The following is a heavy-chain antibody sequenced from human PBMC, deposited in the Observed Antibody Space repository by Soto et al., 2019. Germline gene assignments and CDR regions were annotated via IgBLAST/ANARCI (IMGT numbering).Heavy chain of an antibody. J-gene: IGHJ4*02. CDR1: GYTFTSYG. CDR3: ARVPNQLRDGNYYDSSGYSDY. V-gene: IGHV1-18*01. CDR2: ISAYNGNT. D-gene: IGHD3-22*01. Sequence: ASVKVSCKASGYTFTSYGISWVRQAPGQGLEGMGWISAYNGNTNYAQKLPGRVTMTTDTSTSTAYMELRSLRSDDTAVYYCARVPNQLRDGNYYDSSGYSDYWGQGTLVTVSS.